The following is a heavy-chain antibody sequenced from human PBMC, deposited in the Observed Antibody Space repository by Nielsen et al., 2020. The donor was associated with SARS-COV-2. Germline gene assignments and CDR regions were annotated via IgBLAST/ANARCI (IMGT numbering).Heavy chain of an antibody. CDR1: GFTFSSYY. Sequence: GVLKISCAGSGFTFSSYYFNWVRQAPGKGLMWVSRINTDGSKSDYADSVKGRFTISRDNARDTLYLQMNSLSAEDTAVYYCVRVRDDGHYYDTGPFDYWGQGTLVTVSS. CDR2: INTDGSKS. V-gene: IGHV3-74*01. J-gene: IGHJ4*02. D-gene: IGHD3-22*01. CDR3: VRVRDDGHYYDTGPFDY.